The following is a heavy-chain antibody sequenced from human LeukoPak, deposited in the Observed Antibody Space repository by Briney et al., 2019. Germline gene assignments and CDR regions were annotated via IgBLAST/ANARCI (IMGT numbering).Heavy chain of an antibody. CDR2: ISSSSSYI. Sequence: GGSLRLSCAASGFTFSSDWMSWVRQAPGKGLEWVSSISSSSSYIYYADSVKGRFTISRDNAKNSLYLQMNSLRAEDTAVYYCARAPRYYFDYWGQGTLVTVSS. CDR3: ARAPRYYFDY. J-gene: IGHJ4*02. V-gene: IGHV3-21*01. CDR1: GFTFSSDW.